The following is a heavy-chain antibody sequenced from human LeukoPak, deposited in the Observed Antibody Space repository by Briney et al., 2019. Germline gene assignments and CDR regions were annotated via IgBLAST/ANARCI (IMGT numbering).Heavy chain of an antibody. J-gene: IGHJ4*02. V-gene: IGHV1-2*06. CDR1: GYTFTCYY. CDR2: INPNSGGT. CDR3: ARDPLLGYCSGGSCYAIDY. Sequence: ASVKVSCRASGYTFTCYYMHWVRQAPGQGLEWMGRINPNSGGTNYAQKFQGRVTMTRDTSISTAYMELSSLRSEDTAVYYCARDPLLGYCSGGSCYAIDYWGQGTLVTVSS. D-gene: IGHD2-15*01.